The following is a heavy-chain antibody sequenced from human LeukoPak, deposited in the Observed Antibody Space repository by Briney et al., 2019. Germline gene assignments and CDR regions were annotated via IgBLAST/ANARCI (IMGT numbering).Heavy chain of an antibody. CDR3: ARDGGNYDAFDI. CDR2: IYYSGST. D-gene: IGHD1-26*01. CDR1: GGSISSYF. V-gene: IGHV4-59*01. J-gene: IGHJ3*02. Sequence: SETLSLTCTVSGGSISSYFWSWIRQPPGKGLEWIGYIYYSGSTNYNPSLKSRVTVSVDTSKNQFSLKVGSVTAADTAAYYCARDGGNYDAFDIWGQGTMVTVSS.